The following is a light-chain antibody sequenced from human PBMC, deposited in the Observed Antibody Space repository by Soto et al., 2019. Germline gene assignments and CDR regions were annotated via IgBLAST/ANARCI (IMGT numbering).Light chain of an antibody. CDR2: GSS. Sequence: EVVLTQSPGTLSLSPGERATLSCRASQSVSNNYLAWYQQKPGQSPNLLIFGSSDRATGIPARFSGSGSGTDFTLTISRLEPEDFAVYYCQQYSSSPPYTFGQGTKLEIK. V-gene: IGKV3-20*01. CDR3: QQYSSSPPYT. J-gene: IGKJ2*01. CDR1: QSVSNNY.